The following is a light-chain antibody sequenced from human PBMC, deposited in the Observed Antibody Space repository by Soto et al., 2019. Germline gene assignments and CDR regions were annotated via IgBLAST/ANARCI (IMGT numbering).Light chain of an antibody. CDR2: RNN. CDR3: ATWDDSLNGWV. Sequence: QSVLTQPPSASGTPGQRVTISCSGSSSNIGSNTVNWYQQLPKTAPKLLIYRNNQRPSGVPDRFSGSKSGTSASLAISGLQSEDEADYYCATWDDSLNGWVFGGGTKLTVL. CDR1: SSNIGSNT. V-gene: IGLV1-44*01. J-gene: IGLJ3*02.